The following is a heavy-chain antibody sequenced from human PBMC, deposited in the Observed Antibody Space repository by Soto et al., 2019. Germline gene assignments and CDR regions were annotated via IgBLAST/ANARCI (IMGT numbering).Heavy chain of an antibody. V-gene: IGHV1-18*01. D-gene: IGHD1-1*01. Sequence: ASVKVSCKASGYTFTSYGISWVRQAPGQGLEWMGWISAYNGNTNYAQKLQGRVTMTTDTSTSTAYMELRSLRSDDTAVYYCARVGSSSWCNWNHLLDASFAIWCSGTIVTVSS. CDR1: GYTFTSYG. CDR3: ARVGSSSWCNWNHLLDASFAI. J-gene: IGHJ3*02. CDR2: ISAYNGNT.